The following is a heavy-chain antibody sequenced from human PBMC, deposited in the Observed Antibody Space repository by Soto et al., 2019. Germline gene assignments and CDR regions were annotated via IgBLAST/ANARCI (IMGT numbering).Heavy chain of an antibody. CDR3: RFWNRPNDY. Sequence: EVQLVESGGDLVKPGGSLRLSCAASGFTFSNVWMHWVRQAPGKGLEWVGRIKRKIDGGPPDYAAPVKGRFTISRDDSKNMLYLQMDSLKTEDTALYYCRFWNRPNDYWGQGTLVTVSS. CDR1: GFTFSNVW. J-gene: IGHJ4*02. CDR2: IKRKIDGGPP. D-gene: IGHD1-1*01. V-gene: IGHV3-15*07.